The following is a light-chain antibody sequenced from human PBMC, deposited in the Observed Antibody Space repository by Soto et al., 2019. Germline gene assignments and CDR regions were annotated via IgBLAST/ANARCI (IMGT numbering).Light chain of an antibody. CDR1: QSVSSN. CDR3: QQYNNWPPRVT. CDR2: DAS. J-gene: IGKJ4*01. V-gene: IGKV3-15*01. Sequence: IVLTQSPATLSVSPGERATLSCRASQSVSSNLAWHHHKPGQAPRLLIYDASTRATGIPARFSGSGSGTDFTLTISSLQSEDFALYYCQQYNNWPPRVTFGGGTKVEIK.